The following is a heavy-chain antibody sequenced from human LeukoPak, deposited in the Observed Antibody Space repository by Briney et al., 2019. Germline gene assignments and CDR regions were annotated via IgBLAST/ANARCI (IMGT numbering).Heavy chain of an antibody. CDR1: GASISSSSYY. V-gene: IGHV4-39*01. J-gene: IGHJ4*02. CDR2: IYYNGDT. CDR3: ARLRGYTSGNPAY. D-gene: IGHD5-18*01. Sequence: PSETLSLTYIVSGASISSSSYYWGWIRQPPGKGLEWIGSIYYNGDTYYNPSLKSRLTISVDTSKNQFTLKLSSVTAADTALYYCARLRGYTSGNPAYWGQGSLVTVSS.